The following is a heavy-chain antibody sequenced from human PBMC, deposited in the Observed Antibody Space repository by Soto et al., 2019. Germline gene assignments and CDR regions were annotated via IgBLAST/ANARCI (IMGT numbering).Heavy chain of an antibody. CDR3: ARGPLYYDSWSGSYDP. D-gene: IGHD3-3*01. V-gene: IGHV4-34*01. CDR2: INHSGST. CDR1: GGSFSGYY. Sequence: SETLSLTCAVYGGSFSGYYWSWIRQPPGKGLEWIGEINHSGSTNYNPSLKSRVTISVDTSKNQFSLKLSSVTAADTAVYYCARGPLYYDSWSGSYDPWGQGTLLTVSS. J-gene: IGHJ5*02.